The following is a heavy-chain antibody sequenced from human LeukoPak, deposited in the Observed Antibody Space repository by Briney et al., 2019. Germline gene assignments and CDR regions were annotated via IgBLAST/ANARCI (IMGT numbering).Heavy chain of an antibody. Sequence: GGSLRLSCAASGFTFSSYWMHWVRQAPGKGLVWVSRINSDGSSTSHADSVKGRFTISRDNAKNTLYLQMNSLRAEDTAVYYCARGGTATYFDYWGQGTLVTVSS. J-gene: IGHJ4*02. CDR2: INSDGSST. D-gene: IGHD4-17*01. CDR1: GFTFSSYW. V-gene: IGHV3-74*01. CDR3: ARGGTATYFDY.